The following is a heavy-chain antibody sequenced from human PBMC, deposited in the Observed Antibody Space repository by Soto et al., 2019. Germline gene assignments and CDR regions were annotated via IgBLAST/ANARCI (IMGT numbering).Heavy chain of an antibody. CDR2: ISYDGSNK. CDR1: GFTFSSYG. J-gene: IGHJ4*02. D-gene: IGHD3-3*01. Sequence: VGSLRLSCAASGFTFSSYGMHRVRQAPGKGLEWVAVISYDGSNKYYADSVKGRFTISRDNSKNTLYLQMNSLRAEDTAVYYCAKVGRKSYYDFWSAYYFDYWGQGTLVTVSS. V-gene: IGHV3-30*18. CDR3: AKVGRKSYYDFWSAYYFDY.